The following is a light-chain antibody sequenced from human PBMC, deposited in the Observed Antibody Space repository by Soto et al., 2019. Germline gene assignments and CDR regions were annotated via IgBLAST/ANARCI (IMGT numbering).Light chain of an antibody. CDR2: GAS. Sequence: EILLTQAPVTLSLSPGERATLSWRASQSVSNNYLAWYQQKPGQAPRLLIYGASNRDTGIPDRFSGSGSGTDFNPTISRLEPEDFAVYYCQQYGSSGTFGNRNXVDIK. V-gene: IGKV3-20*01. CDR3: QQYGSSGT. J-gene: IGKJ1*01. CDR1: QSVSNNY.